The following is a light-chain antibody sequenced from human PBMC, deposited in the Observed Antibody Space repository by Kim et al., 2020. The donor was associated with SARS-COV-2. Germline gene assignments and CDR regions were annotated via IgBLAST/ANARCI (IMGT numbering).Light chain of an antibody. CDR1: QDISNC. CDR3: QQYDDLPIT. J-gene: IGKJ5*01. CDR2: DAS. Sequence: DIQMTQSPSSLSASVGDRVTITCQASQDISNCLNWYQQKPGTAPKPLIYDASNLETGVPSRFSGSGSGTHFTFTISSLQPEDIATYYCQQYDDLPITFGQGTRLEIK. V-gene: IGKV1-33*01.